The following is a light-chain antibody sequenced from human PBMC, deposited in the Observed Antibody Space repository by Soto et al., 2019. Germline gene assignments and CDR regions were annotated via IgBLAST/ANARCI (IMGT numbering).Light chain of an antibody. J-gene: IGKJ1*01. Sequence: EIVLTQSPGTLSLSPGEGATLSCRASQAIRSTSLVWYQKKPGQAPRLLMYGASTRASGFPDRFSGRGFETDFTLTISEVEPEDFAVYYCQHYSDSTWTFGQGTRVEIK. CDR1: QAIRSTS. V-gene: IGKV3-20*01. CDR2: GAS. CDR3: QHYSDSTWT.